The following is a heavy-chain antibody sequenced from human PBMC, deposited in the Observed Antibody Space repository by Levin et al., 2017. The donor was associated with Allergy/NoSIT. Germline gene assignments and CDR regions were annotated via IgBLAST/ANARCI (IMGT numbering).Heavy chain of an antibody. CDR1: GGSISRSNFY. V-gene: IGHV4-39*01. Sequence: SQTLSLTCTVSGGSISRSNFYWGWIRQPPGKELEWIGTIYESGSTSYNPSLQSRVTISVDTSKNQFYLRLSPVTAAATAVYYCVSQGTYRDSTGGSCFPPQYWGQGTLVTVSS. J-gene: IGHJ1*01. CDR3: VSQGTYRDSTGGSCFPPQY. D-gene: IGHD2-8*02. CDR2: IYESGST.